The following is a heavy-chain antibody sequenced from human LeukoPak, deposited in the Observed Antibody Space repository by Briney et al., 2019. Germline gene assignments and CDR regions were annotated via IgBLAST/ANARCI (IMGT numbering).Heavy chain of an antibody. CDR3: ARAPASYFAY. J-gene: IGHJ4*02. CDR2: ISSSSSSYT. CDR1: RFTFIEYY. Sequence: GGSLRLSCASCRFTFIEYYMGGVRQAPGKGLEWVSYISSSSSSYTNYADSVKGRFTISRDNAKNSLYLQLNTLRDEDTGVYFCARAPASYFAYSGQGSLVTVSS. V-gene: IGHV3-11*06.